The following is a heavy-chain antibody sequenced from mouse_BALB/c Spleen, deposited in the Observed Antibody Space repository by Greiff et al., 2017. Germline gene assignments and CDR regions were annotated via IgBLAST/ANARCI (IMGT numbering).Heavy chain of an antibody. CDR2: IDPANGNT. CDR1: GFNIKDTY. D-gene: IGHD2-4*01. V-gene: IGHV14-3*02. Sequence: VQLQQSGAELVKPGASVKLSCTASGFNIKDTYMHWVKQRPEQGLEWIGRIDPANGNTKCDPKFQGKATITADTSSNTAYLQLSSLTSEDTAVYYCARIYYDYDVFADWGQGTLVTVSA. J-gene: IGHJ3*01. CDR3: ARIYYDYDVFAD.